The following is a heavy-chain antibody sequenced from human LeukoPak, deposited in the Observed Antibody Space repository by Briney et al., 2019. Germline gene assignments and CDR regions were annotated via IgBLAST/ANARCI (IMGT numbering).Heavy chain of an antibody. CDR2: IYYSGST. Sequence: NPSETLSLTCTVSGGSISSYYWSWIRQPPGKGLEWIGYIYYSGSTNYNPSLKSRVTISVDTSKNQFSLKLTSVTAADTAVYYCARGRAVAELDYWGQGTLVTVSS. D-gene: IGHD6-19*01. CDR3: ARGRAVAELDY. J-gene: IGHJ4*02. V-gene: IGHV4-59*01. CDR1: GGSISSYY.